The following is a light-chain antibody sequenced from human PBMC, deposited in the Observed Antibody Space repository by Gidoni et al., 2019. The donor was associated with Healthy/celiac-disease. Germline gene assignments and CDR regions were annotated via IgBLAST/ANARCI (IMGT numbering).Light chain of an antibody. Sequence: DIVMTQSPDSLAVSLGERATINCKSTKSVLYSSNNKNYLAWYQQKPGQPPKLLIYGASTRESGVTDRFSGSGSGTDFTLTISSLQAEDVAVYYCQQYDTTPRTFXQXTKVEIK. CDR1: KSVLYSSNNKNY. V-gene: IGKV4-1*01. J-gene: IGKJ1*01. CDR2: GAS. CDR3: QQYDTTPRT.